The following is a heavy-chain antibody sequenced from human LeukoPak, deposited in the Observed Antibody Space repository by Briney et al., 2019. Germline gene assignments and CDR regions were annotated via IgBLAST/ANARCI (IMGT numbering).Heavy chain of an antibody. CDR1: GGSISSYY. J-gene: IGHJ4*02. D-gene: IGHD3-10*01. Sequence: SEILCLTCTVSGGSISSYYWSWIRQPPGKGLEWIGYIYSSGSTNYNPSLKSRVTISVDTSKNQFSLKLTSVTAADTAVYYCARAYYYGSGSYGLDYWGQGTLVTVS. CDR2: IYSSGST. V-gene: IGHV4-59*01. CDR3: ARAYYYGSGSYGLDY.